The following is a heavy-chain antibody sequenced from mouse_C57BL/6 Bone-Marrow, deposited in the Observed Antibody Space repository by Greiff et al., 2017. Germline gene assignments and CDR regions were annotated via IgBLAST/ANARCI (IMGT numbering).Heavy chain of an antibody. CDR2: IDPANGDT. Sequence: EVQLQQSGAELVRPGASVKLSCTASGFNIKDDYMHWVKQRPDQGLEWIGWIDPANGDTDYAPKFQGKATITADTSSNTAYLQLSSLTSEDATFYYFTTLFAYWGQGTLVTVSA. CDR3: TTLFAY. V-gene: IGHV14-4*01. J-gene: IGHJ3*01. CDR1: GFNIKDDY.